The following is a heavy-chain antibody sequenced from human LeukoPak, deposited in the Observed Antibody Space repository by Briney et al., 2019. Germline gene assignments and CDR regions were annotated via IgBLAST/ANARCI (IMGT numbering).Heavy chain of an antibody. Sequence: PGGSLRLSCAASGFTFNSYWMHWVRHAPGKGLVWVSRMSGDGRSTSYADSVKGRFTISRDNAKNTLYLQMDSQRGEDTAVYYCASGYYGSGSYLTPWGQGTLVTVSS. V-gene: IGHV3-74*01. CDR3: ASGYYGSGSYLTP. J-gene: IGHJ5*02. D-gene: IGHD3-10*01. CDR2: MSGDGRST. CDR1: GFTFNSYW.